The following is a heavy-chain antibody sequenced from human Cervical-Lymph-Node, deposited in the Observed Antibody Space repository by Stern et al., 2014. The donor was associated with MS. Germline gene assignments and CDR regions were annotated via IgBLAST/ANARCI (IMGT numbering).Heavy chain of an antibody. CDR3: ARGYPFFDN. D-gene: IGHD2-15*01. CDR2: INPNTGVT. J-gene: IGHJ4*02. V-gene: IGHV1-2*04. Sequence: QLVQSGAEVKKPGASVKVSCTASGYTFTGFFLHWVRQAPGQGLEWVGWINPNTGVTKSAQKFQGWVTLTRDTSINTVYMELNRLKSDDTAVFYCARGYPFFDNWGQGTLVTVSS. CDR1: GYTFTGFF.